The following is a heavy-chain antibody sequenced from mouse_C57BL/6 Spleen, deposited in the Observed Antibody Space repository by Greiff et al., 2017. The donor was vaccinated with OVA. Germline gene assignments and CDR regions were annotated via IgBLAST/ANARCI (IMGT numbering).Heavy chain of an antibody. CDR3: AQGMDY. Sequence: VQLQQSVAELVRPGASVKLSCTASGFYIKNTYMHWVKQRPEQGLEWIGRIDPANGNPKYAPKFQGKATITADTSSNTAYLQLSSLASEDTAIYYCAQGMDYWGQGTSVTVSS. V-gene: IGHV14-3*01. J-gene: IGHJ4*01. CDR1: GFYIKNTY. CDR2: IDPANGNP.